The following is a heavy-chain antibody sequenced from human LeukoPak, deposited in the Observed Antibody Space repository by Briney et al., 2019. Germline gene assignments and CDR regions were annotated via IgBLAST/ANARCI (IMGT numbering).Heavy chain of an antibody. CDR1: GGSISSGGYY. CDR3: ASSIVGATTQAYFDY. V-gene: IGHV4-31*03. D-gene: IGHD1-26*01. CDR2: IYYSGST. Sequence: SETLSLTCTVSGGSISSGGYYWSWIRQHPGKGLEWIGYIYYSGSTYYNPSLKSRVTISVDTSKNQFSLKLSSVTAADTAVYYCASSIVGATTQAYFDYWGQGTLVIVSS. J-gene: IGHJ4*02.